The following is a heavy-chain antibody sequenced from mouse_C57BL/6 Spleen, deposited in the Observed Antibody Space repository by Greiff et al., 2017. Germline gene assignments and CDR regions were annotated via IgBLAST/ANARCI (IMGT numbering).Heavy chain of an antibody. CDR1: GYTFTRYG. J-gene: IGHJ3*01. Sequence: VQLQQSGAELVRPGSSVKMSCKISGYTFTRYGINWVKQRPGQGLEWIGYSYIGNGYNEYNEKFKGKATLTSNTSSSKAYMQLSSLTSEDAAIYFCARGRGYDGFAYWGQGTLVTVSA. V-gene: IGHV1-58*01. CDR3: ARGRGYDGFAY. CDR2: SYIGNGYN. D-gene: IGHD2-2*01.